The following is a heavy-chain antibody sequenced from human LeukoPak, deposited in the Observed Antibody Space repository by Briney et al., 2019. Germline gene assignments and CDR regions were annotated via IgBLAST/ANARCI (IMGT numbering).Heavy chain of an antibody. V-gene: IGHV3-30*03. CDR3: ARDRLNRAYCGNDCYSAAFDY. CDR1: GFIFNNYD. Sequence: QSGGSLRLSCATSGFIFNNYDLHWVRQAPGKGLEWLATISRDGKRQFYTDSVKGRFTISRDDSRNTLYLQMNSLRPEDTAVYYCARDRLNRAYCGNDCYSAAFDYWGQGTLVTVSS. J-gene: IGHJ4*02. D-gene: IGHD2-21*02. CDR2: ISRDGKRQ.